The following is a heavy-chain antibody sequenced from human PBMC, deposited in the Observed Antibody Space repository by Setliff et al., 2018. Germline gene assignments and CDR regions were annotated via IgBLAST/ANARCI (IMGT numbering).Heavy chain of an antibody. V-gene: IGHV1-18*04. CDR2: ISTYNGNT. Sequence: AASVKVSCKASGYMFKSHGINWMRQAPGQGFEWMGWISTYNGNTKSAQKFQGRFTMTTDTSTSTAYMDLRSLRSDDTAVYYCARNILIFGVLNTAEYFQYWGQGTLVTVSS. D-gene: IGHD3-3*01. CDR3: ARNILIFGVLNTAEYFQY. CDR1: GYMFKSHG. J-gene: IGHJ1*01.